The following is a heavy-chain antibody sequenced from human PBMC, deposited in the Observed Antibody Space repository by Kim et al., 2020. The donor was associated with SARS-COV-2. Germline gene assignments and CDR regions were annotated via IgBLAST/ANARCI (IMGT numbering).Heavy chain of an antibody. Sequence: GGSLRLSCAASGFTFSSYAMHWVRQAPGKGLEWVAVISYDGSNKYYADSVKGRFTISRDNSKNTLYLQMNSLRAEDTAVYYCARSIAAALTYFDYWGQGTLVTVSS. CDR1: GFTFSSYA. D-gene: IGHD6-13*01. CDR3: ARSIAAALTYFDY. V-gene: IGHV3-30*04. J-gene: IGHJ4*02. CDR2: ISYDGSNK.